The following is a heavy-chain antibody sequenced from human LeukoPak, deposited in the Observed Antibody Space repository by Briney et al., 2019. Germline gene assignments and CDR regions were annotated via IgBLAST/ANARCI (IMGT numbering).Heavy chain of an antibody. D-gene: IGHD6-13*01. Sequence: SETLSLTCTVSGGSISSSSYYWGWIRQPPGKGLEWIGSIYYSGSTYYNPSLKSRVTISVDTSKNQFSLKLSSVTAADTAVYYCARDTPKQGGSIAAAGIYYMDVWGKGTTVTVSS. CDR2: IYYSGST. CDR3: ARDTPKQGGSIAAAGIYYMDV. J-gene: IGHJ6*03. CDR1: GGSISSSSYY. V-gene: IGHV4-39*07.